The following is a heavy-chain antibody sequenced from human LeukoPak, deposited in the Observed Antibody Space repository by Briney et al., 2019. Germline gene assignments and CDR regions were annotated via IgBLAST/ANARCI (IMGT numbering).Heavy chain of an antibody. D-gene: IGHD2-2*01. CDR3: ARDQVVVPAAIEFDP. J-gene: IGHJ5*02. CDR2: INSDGSST. Sequence: GGSLRLSCAASGFTFSSYWMHWVRQAPGKGLVWVSRINSDGSSTSYADSVKGRFTISRDNAKNTLYLQMNSLRAEDTAVYYCARDQVVVPAAIEFDPWGQGTLVTVSS. CDR1: GFTFSSYW. V-gene: IGHV3-74*01.